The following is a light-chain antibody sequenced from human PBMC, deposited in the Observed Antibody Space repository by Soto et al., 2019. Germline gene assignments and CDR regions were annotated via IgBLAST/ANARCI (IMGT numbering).Light chain of an antibody. CDR1: QGVTTN. CDR3: QQYNNWPFS. CDR2: DVS. V-gene: IGKV3-15*01. J-gene: IGKJ1*01. Sequence: EIVMTQSPATLFVSPGDRAILSCRAGQGVTTNFAWYQQKSGQSPRLLIYDVSHRATGVPARFSGTGSETDFTLTISGLQSEDSAVYFCQQYNNWPFSFGQGTKVDI.